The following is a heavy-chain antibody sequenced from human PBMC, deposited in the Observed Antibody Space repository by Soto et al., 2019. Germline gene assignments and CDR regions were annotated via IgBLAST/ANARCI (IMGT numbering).Heavy chain of an antibody. CDR1: GFTFSSYW. Sequence: GGSLRLSCAASGFTFSSYWMSWVRQAPGKGLEWVANIKQDGSEKYYVDSVKGRFTISRDNAKNSLYLQMNSLRAEDTAVYYCAREKMITFGGVIVSPPTWYMDVWGKGTTVTVSS. V-gene: IGHV3-7*01. J-gene: IGHJ6*03. D-gene: IGHD3-16*02. CDR2: IKQDGSEK. CDR3: AREKMITFGGVIVSPPTWYMDV.